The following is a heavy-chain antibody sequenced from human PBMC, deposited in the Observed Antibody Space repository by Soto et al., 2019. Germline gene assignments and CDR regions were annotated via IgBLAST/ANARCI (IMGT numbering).Heavy chain of an antibody. CDR3: ARVITIFGVAGYYYYGMDV. CDR1: GGTFSSYA. V-gene: IGHV1-69*13. J-gene: IGHJ6*02. D-gene: IGHD3-3*01. CDR2: IIPIFGTA. Sequence: SGKVSCKASGGTFSSYAISWVRQAPGQGLEGMGEIIPIFGTANYAQKLQGRVTITADESTSTAYMELSSLRSEDTAVYYCARVITIFGVAGYYYYGMDVWGQGTMVTVSS.